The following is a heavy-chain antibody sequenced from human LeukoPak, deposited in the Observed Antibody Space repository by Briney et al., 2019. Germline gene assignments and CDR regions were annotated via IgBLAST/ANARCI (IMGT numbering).Heavy chain of an antibody. V-gene: IGHV1-2*02. J-gene: IGHJ4*02. CDR1: GYTFTGYC. CDR2: INPNSGGT. Sequence: ASVKVSCKASGYTFTGYCMHWVRQAPGQGLEWMGWINPNSGGTNYAQKFQGRVTMTRDTSSSTAYMELSRLRSDDTAVYYCARDPSGWELPTDYWGQGTLITVPS. D-gene: IGHD1-26*01. CDR3: ARDPSGWELPTDY.